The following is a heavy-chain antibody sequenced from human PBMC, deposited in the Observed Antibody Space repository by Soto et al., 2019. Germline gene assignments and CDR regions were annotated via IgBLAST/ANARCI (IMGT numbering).Heavy chain of an antibody. CDR2: IYHSGST. Sequence: SETLSLTCAVSGGSISSSNWWSWVRQPPGKGLEWIGEIYHSGSTNYNPSLKSRVTISVDKSKNQFSLKLSSVTAADTAVYYCARDKGYYYDSSSAFDIWGKGTMVTVSS. D-gene: IGHD3-22*01. CDR3: ARDKGYYYDSSSAFDI. V-gene: IGHV4-4*02. CDR1: GGSISSSNW. J-gene: IGHJ3*02.